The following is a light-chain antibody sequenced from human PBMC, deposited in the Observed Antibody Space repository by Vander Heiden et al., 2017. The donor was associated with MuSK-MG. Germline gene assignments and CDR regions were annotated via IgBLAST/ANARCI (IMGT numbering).Light chain of an antibody. CDR2: QDS. CDR1: KLGDKY. CDR3: QAWDSSTVV. V-gene: IGLV3-1*01. J-gene: IGLJ2*01. Sequence: SYELTQPPSVSVSHGQTASITCSGDKLGDKYACWYQQKPGQAPVLVIDQDSKRPSGIPERFSGSNSGNTATLTISGTQAMDEADYYCQAWDSSTVVFGGGTKLTVL.